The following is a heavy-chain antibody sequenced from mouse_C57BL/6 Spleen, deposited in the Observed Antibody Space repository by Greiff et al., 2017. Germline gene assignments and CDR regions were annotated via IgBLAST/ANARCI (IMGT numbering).Heavy chain of an antibody. J-gene: IGHJ4*01. Sequence: EVQRVESGGGLVQPGGSLKLSCAASGFTFSDYYMYWVRQTPEKRLEWVAYISNGGGSTYYPDTVKGRFTISRDNAKNTLYLQMSRLKSEDTAMYYCARTDSYYAMDYWGQGTSVTVSS. CDR1: GFTFSDYY. CDR2: ISNGGGST. CDR3: ARTDSYYAMDY. V-gene: IGHV5-12*01.